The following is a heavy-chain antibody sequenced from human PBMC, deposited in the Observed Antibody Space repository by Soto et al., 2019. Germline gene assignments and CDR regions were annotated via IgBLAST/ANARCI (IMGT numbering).Heavy chain of an antibody. D-gene: IGHD3-3*01. Sequence: ASVKVSCKASGYTYTSYGISWVRQDPGQGLEWMGWISAYNGNTNYAQKLQGRVTMTTDTSTSTAYMELRSLRSDDTAVYYCARDYYDFWSGPGAFDIWGQGTMVTVSS. CDR3: ARDYYDFWSGPGAFDI. CDR1: GYTYTSYG. J-gene: IGHJ3*02. CDR2: ISAYNGNT. V-gene: IGHV1-18*01.